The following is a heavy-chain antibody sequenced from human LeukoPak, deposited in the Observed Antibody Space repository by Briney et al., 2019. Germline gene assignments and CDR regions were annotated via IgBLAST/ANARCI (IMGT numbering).Heavy chain of an antibody. CDR3: TKDRQGPNQYHMDV. V-gene: IGHV3-7*01. J-gene: IGHJ6*03. Sequence: GGSRRLSCAASGFTISSLWMSWVRQAPGRGPEWVANINQHGGTTYYVASVKGRFTISRDNAKNSLSLQMSSLRAEDTAVYYCTKDRQGPNQYHMDVWGKGTTVTVFS. CDR2: INQHGGTT. CDR1: GFTISSLW.